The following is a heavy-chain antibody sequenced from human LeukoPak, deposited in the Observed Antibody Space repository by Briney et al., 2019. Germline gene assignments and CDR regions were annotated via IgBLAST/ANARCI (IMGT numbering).Heavy chain of an antibody. CDR2: TYYRSKWYN. J-gene: IGHJ5*02. Sequence: SQTLSLTCAISGDSLSSNSAAWNWIRQSPSRGLEWLGRTYYRSKWYNDYAVSVKSRITINPDTSKNQFSLQLNSVTPEDTAVYYCARELDTAMPRGWFDPWGQGTLVTVSS. D-gene: IGHD5-18*01. CDR3: ARELDTAMPRGWFDP. V-gene: IGHV6-1*01. CDR1: GDSLSSNSAA.